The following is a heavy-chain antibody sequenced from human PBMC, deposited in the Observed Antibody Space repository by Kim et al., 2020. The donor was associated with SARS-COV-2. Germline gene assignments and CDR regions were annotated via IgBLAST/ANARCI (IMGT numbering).Heavy chain of an antibody. CDR3: ARSVQQLVLFPYYYYYGMDV. V-gene: IGHV7-4-1*02. Sequence: ASVKVSCKASGYTFTSYAMNWVRQAPGQGLEWMGWINTNTGNPTYAQGFTGRFVFSLDTSVSTAYLQISSLKAEDTAVYYCARSVQQLVLFPYYYYYGMDVWGQGTTVTVSS. CDR1: GYTFTSYA. CDR2: INTNTGNP. D-gene: IGHD6-13*01. J-gene: IGHJ6*02.